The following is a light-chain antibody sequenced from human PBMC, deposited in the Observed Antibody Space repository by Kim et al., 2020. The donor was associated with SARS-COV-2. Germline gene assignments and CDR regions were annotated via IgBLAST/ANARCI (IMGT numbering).Light chain of an antibody. CDR1: QSVSSSS. V-gene: IGKV3-20*01. CDR3: QHYDSTIT. J-gene: IGKJ5*01. CDR2: GTY. Sequence: LSPGERATLSGRASQSVSSSSVAWYQHKPGQAPRLLIYGTYSRAAGIPDKFSGSGSGTDFTLTISGLEPEDFAVFYCQHYDSTITFGQGTRLEIK.